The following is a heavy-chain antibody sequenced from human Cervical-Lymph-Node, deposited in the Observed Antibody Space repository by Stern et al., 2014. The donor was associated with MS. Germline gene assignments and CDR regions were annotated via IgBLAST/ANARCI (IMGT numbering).Heavy chain of an antibody. Sequence: EVQLVESGGGLAQPGGSLRLSCAASGLSFSDYWMSWVRQAPGKGLEWVAYIKQDGIEKYYLDSVKGRFTISRDNTKNSLSLQMNSLRAEDTAFYYCARGRDYFGPWGQGTLVTVSS. J-gene: IGHJ4*02. CDR2: IKQDGIEK. CDR1: GLSFSDYW. V-gene: IGHV3-7*01. CDR3: ARGRDYFGP.